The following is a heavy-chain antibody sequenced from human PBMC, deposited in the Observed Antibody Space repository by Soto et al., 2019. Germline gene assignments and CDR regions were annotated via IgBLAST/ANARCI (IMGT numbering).Heavy chain of an antibody. D-gene: IGHD3-22*01. Sequence: ASVKVSCKASGYTLIMYYIHWMRQAPGQGLEWMGIINPSGGSTTYAQKFQGRVTMTRDTSTSTVYMNLSSLRSEDTAVYYCARSPYSSGYYYAIDYWGQGTQVTVSS. J-gene: IGHJ4*02. V-gene: IGHV1-46*01. CDR3: ARSPYSSGYYYAIDY. CDR2: INPSGGST. CDR1: GYTLIMYY.